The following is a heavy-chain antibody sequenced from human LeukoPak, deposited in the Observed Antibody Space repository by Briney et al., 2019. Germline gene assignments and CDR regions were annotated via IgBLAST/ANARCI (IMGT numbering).Heavy chain of an antibody. D-gene: IGHD2-15*01. Sequence: PGGSLRLSCAASGFTFSSYAMSWVRQAPGKGLEWVSALSGSGGTAYYADSVKGRFTISRDNSKNTLYLHMNSLRAEDTAVYYCAKDIASGYCSGGSCYSPWFDPWGQGTMVTVSS. CDR1: GFTFSSYA. CDR3: AKDIASGYCSGGSCYSPWFDP. J-gene: IGHJ5*02. CDR2: LSGSGGTA. V-gene: IGHV3-23*01.